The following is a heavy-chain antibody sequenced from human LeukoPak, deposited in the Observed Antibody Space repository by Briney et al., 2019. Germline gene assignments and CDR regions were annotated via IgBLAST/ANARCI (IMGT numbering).Heavy chain of an antibody. CDR3: ARTRLLPKYFQH. J-gene: IGHJ1*01. V-gene: IGHV4-34*01. Sequence: SETLSLTCTVSGGSISGYYWSWIRQPPGKGLEWIGEINHSGSTNYNPSLKSRVTISVDTSKNQFSLKLSSVTAADTAVYYCARTRLLPKYFQHWGQGTLVTVSS. D-gene: IGHD3-22*01. CDR2: INHSGST. CDR1: GGSISGYY.